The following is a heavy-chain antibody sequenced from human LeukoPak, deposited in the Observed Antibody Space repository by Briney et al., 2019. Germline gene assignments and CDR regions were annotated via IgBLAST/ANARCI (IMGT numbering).Heavy chain of an antibody. CDR1: GFTFSSYA. CDR3: ARAPHYSNYGPYYYGMDV. J-gene: IGHJ6*02. CDR2: ISSSSSYT. Sequence: GGSLRLSCAASGFTFSSYAMSWIRQAPGKGLEWVSYISSSSSYTNYADSVKGRFTISRDNAKNSLYLQMNSLRAEDTAVYYCARAPHYSNYGPYYYGMDVWGQGTTVTVSS. D-gene: IGHD4-11*01. V-gene: IGHV3-11*06.